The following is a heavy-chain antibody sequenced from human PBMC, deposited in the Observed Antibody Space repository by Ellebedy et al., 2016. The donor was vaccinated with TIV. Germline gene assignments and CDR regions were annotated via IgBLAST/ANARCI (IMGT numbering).Heavy chain of an antibody. CDR1: GFTISDHD. CDR3: AITDRQGIEGWHRDY. D-gene: IGHD5-24*01. V-gene: IGHV4-34*08. Sequence: GSLRLSCAASGFTISDHDMDWVRQTPGKGLEWIAEIHHSGDTNYNPSLKSRAIISVDTSRNQFSLRLSSVTAADAAVYYCAITDRQGIEGWHRDYWGPGTLVTVSS. CDR2: IHHSGDT. J-gene: IGHJ4*02.